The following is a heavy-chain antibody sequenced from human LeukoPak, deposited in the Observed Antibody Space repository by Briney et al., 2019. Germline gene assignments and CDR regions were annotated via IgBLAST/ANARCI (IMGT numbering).Heavy chain of an antibody. V-gene: IGHV3-9*01. CDR3: ARVPAALGWFDP. Sequence: GGSLRLSCAASGFTFDDYAMHWVRQAPGKGLEWVPGISWNSGSIGYADSVKGRFTISRDNAKNSLYLQMNSLRAEDTALYYCARVPAALGWFDPWGQGTLVTVSS. CDR2: ISWNSGSI. J-gene: IGHJ5*02. D-gene: IGHD2-2*01. CDR1: GFTFDDYA.